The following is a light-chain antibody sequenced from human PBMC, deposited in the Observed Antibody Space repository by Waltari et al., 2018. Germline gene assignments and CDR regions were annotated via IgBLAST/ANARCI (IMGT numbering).Light chain of an antibody. CDR3: MQSLQSPPYT. CDR1: QSLLHSNGKNY. CDR2: LGS. J-gene: IGKJ2*01. Sequence: DIVMNQSPLSPPVTPGEPASISCRSSQSLLHSNGKNYLDWYVQKPGQSPQLLIYLGSNRASGVPDRFSGSGSGTEFTLKISRVEADDVGIYYCMQSLQSPPYTFGQGTKLEIK. V-gene: IGKV2-28*01.